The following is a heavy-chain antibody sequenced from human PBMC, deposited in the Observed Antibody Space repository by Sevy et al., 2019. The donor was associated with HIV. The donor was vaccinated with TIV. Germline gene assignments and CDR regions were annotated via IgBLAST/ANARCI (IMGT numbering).Heavy chain of an antibody. J-gene: IGHJ4*02. V-gene: IGHV3-49*03. D-gene: IGHD3-22*01. Sequence: GGSLRLSCTGSGFTFGDYAMSWFRQAPGMGLEWVGFIRSEDYGGATEYATSVKGIFTISRDDSKSTADLQMNSLKTEETAVYYCTWCYYYDSSGYSDYWGQGTLVTVSS. CDR1: GFTFGDYA. CDR3: TWCYYYDSSGYSDY. CDR2: IRSEDYGGAT.